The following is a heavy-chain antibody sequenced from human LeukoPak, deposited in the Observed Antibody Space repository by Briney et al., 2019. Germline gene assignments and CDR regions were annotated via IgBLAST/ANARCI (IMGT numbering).Heavy chain of an antibody. CDR2: ITTSSYI. CDR3: ARRAGNSSAYDY. CDR1: GFTFSSYW. Sequence: GGSLRLSCAASGFTFSSYWMHWVRQAPGKGLEWVSSITTSSYIYYADSVKGRFTISRDNAKNSLYLQMNSLRAEDTAVYYCARRAGNSSAYDYWGQGTLVTVSS. D-gene: IGHD3-22*01. J-gene: IGHJ4*02. V-gene: IGHV3-21*01.